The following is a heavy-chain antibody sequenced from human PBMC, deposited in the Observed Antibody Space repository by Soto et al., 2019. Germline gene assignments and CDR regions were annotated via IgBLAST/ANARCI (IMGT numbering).Heavy chain of an antibody. CDR3: ASCSGAAFYGLDV. CDR2: FYSSGST. V-gene: IGHV4-39*01. CDR1: GGTFSSSAYH. Sequence: SSETLSLTCTFAGGTFSSSAYHLVRIRQTPGKGLEWIGSFYSSGSTHYNPSLKSRLTISVDTSKNQFSLKLNSVTAADTAVYYCASCSGAAFYGLDVWGQGTTVTVSS. D-gene: IGHD2-15*01. J-gene: IGHJ6*02.